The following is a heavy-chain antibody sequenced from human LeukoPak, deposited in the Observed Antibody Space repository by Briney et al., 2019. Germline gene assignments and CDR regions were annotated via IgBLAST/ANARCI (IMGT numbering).Heavy chain of an antibody. CDR2: ISTSGST. Sequence: SETLSLTCTVYGGSISSYYCNWIRQPAGKGLEWIGRISTSGSTNYNPSLKSRVTISVDKSKNQFSLKLTSVTAADTAVYYCARDLGEGIYGFYYYMDVWGKGTTVTVSS. D-gene: IGHD3-10*01. J-gene: IGHJ6*03. CDR3: ARDLGEGIYGFYYYMDV. CDR1: GGSISSYY. V-gene: IGHV4-4*07.